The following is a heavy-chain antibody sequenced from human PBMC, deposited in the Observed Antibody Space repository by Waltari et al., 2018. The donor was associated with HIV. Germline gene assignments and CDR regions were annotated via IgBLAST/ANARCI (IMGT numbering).Heavy chain of an antibody. Sequence: EVQLLESGGGLVQPGGSLRLSCAAYGLPFSSYAMSWVRQAPGKGLEWVSAISGSGGSTYYADSVKGRFTISRDNSKNTLYLQMNSLRAEDTAVYYCAKGLGIVNYYGMDVWGQGTTVTVSS. D-gene: IGHD7-27*01. J-gene: IGHJ6*02. CDR2: ISGSGGST. CDR3: AKGLGIVNYYGMDV. CDR1: GLPFSSYA. V-gene: IGHV3-23*01.